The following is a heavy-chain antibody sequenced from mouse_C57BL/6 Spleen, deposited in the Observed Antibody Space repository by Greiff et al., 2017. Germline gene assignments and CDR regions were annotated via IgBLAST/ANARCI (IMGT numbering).Heavy chain of an antibody. CDR3: TRPGDGYSYYSMDY. V-gene: IGHV6-6*01. CDR1: GFTFSDAW. CDR2: IRNKANNHAT. Sequence: EVQLVESGGGLVQPGGSMKLSCAASGFTFSDAWMDWVRQSPEKGLEWVAEIRNKANNHATYYAESVKGRFTISRDDSKSSVYLQMNSLRAEDTAIYYCTRPGDGYSYYSMDYWGQGTTVTVSS. D-gene: IGHD2-3*01. J-gene: IGHJ4*01.